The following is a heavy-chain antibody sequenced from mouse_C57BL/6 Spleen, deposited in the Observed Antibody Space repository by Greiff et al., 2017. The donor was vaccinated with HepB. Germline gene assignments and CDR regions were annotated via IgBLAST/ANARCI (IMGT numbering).Heavy chain of an antibody. Sequence: QVQLQQPGAELVKPGASGKRSCKAPGYTFPSYGMPWVKQRPGRGLEWIGRIDPNRGGTKYNEKFKSKATLTVDKPSSTAYMQLSSLTSEDSAVYYCANSYYDYDRGFAYWGQGTLVTVSA. CDR3: ANSYYDYDRGFAY. CDR1: GYTFPSYG. V-gene: IGHV1-72*01. J-gene: IGHJ3*01. CDR2: IDPNRGGT. D-gene: IGHD2-4*01.